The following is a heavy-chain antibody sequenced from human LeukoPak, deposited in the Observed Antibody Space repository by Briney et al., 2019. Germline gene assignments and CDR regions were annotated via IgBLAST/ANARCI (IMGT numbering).Heavy chain of an antibody. CDR2: IHYTGST. J-gene: IGHJ4*02. CDR1: GASISSSSYY. D-gene: IGHD3-22*01. V-gene: IGHV4-39*01. CDR3: ARHPSGSSFDY. Sequence: SETLSLTCTVSGASISSSSYYWSWIRQPPGKGLEWIATIHYTGSTYHNPSLKSRVTMSVDTSKNQFSLKLSSVTAADTAVYYCARHPSGSSFDYWGQGTLVAVSS.